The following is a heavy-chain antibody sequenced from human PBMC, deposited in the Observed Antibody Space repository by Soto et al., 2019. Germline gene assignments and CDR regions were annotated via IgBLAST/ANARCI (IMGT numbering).Heavy chain of an antibody. Sequence: TLSLTCAVYGGSFSGYYWSWIRQPPGKGLEWIGEINHSGSTNYNPSLKSRVTISVDTSKNQFSLKLSSVTAADTAVYYCARGYSNYGMDVWGQGTTVTVSS. CDR2: INHSGST. CDR3: ARGYSNYGMDV. CDR1: GGSFSGYY. V-gene: IGHV4-34*01. D-gene: IGHD4-4*01. J-gene: IGHJ6*02.